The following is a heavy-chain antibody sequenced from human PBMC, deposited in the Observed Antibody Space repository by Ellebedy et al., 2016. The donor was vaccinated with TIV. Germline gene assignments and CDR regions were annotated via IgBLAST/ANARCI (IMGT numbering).Heavy chain of an antibody. Sequence: PGGSLRLSCAASGFTFDAYAMHWVLHAPGKGLDWVSGSSWNSGTLGYVDSVKGRFTISRDNAKNSLYLQMNSLRAEDMGLYYCAKDISSGDYRDYYYLDYWGQGTVVTVSS. J-gene: IGHJ4*02. CDR3: AKDISSGDYRDYYYLDY. CDR1: GFTFDAYA. V-gene: IGHV3-9*03. CDR2: SSWNSGTL. D-gene: IGHD4-11*01.